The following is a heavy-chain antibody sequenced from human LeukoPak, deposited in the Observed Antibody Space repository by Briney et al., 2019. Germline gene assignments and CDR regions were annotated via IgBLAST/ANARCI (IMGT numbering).Heavy chain of an antibody. D-gene: IGHD6-13*01. Sequence: PGGSLRLSCAASGFTFSSYSMNWVRQAPGKGLEWVSYISSSSSTIYYADSVKGRFTISRDNAKNSLYLQMNSLRAEDTAVYYCARDRGAAAGRGAVDYWAREPWSPSPQ. V-gene: IGHV3-48*01. J-gene: IGHJ4*02. CDR3: ARDRGAAAGRGAVDY. CDR2: ISSSSSTI. CDR1: GFTFSSYS.